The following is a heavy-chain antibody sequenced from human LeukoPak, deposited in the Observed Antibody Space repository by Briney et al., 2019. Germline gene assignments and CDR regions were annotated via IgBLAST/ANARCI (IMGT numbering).Heavy chain of an antibody. CDR2: IRGGTVST. J-gene: IGHJ6*03. CDR3: ARPTWTNYMDV. D-gene: IGHD3/OR15-3a*01. V-gene: IGHV3-21*01. CDR1: GFTFSSYW. Sequence: GGSLRLSCAASGFTFSSYWMSWVRQAPGKGLEWVSSIRGGTVSTYYADSVKGRFTISRDNAKNSVSLQMNSLRAEDTAVYFCARPTWTNYMDVWGKGTAVTISS.